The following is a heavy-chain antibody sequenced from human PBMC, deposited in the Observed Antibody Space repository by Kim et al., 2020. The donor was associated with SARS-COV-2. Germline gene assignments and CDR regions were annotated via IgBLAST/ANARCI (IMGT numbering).Heavy chain of an antibody. CDR3: ARTAWPRGAFDI. D-gene: IGHD3-10*01. CDR1: GYTFANYW. Sequence: GESLKISCKGFGYTFANYWIGWVRQMPGKGLEWMGMIYPSDSDTRYTPSFRGQVIISADKSISTAYLQWSSLKASDTAMYYCARTAWPRGAFDIWGQGTMVTVSS. CDR2: IYPSDSDT. V-gene: IGHV5-51*01. J-gene: IGHJ3*02.